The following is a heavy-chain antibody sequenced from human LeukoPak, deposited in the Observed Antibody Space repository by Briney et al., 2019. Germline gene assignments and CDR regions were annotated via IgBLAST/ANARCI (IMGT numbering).Heavy chain of an antibody. J-gene: IGHJ1*01. CDR1: GFTLSDYT. D-gene: IGHD6-19*01. CDR2: IRSKANNYAT. V-gene: IGHV3-73*01. CDR3: SAGPSGWTEFFQH. Sequence: ESGGSLRLSCAAPGFTLSDYTMHWVRQASGKGLDWVARIRSKANNYATEYGPSVKGRFTISRDDAKNTAYLQMNSLKTEDTAIYYCSAGPSGWTEFFQHWGQGTLVTVSS.